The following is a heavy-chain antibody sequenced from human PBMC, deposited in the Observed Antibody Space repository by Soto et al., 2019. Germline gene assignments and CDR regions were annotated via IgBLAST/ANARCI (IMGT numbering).Heavy chain of an antibody. CDR1: GYTFASYA. Sequence: QVQLVQSGAEVKKPGASVKVSCKASGYTFASYAISWMRQAPGQGLEWMGWISAYNGNTNYAQKLQGRVTMTTDTSTGTAYQELGSPDSDDTGVYLCAVDPPPPDYWGQGTLVTVSS. J-gene: IGHJ4*02. CDR3: AVDPPPPDY. CDR2: ISAYNGNT. V-gene: IGHV1-18*01.